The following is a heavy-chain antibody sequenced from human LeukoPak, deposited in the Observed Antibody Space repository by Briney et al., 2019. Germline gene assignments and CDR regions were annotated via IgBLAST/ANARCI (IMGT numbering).Heavy chain of an antibody. V-gene: IGHV4-61*02. D-gene: IGHD5-12*01. J-gene: IGHJ4*02. Sequence: PSETLSLTCTVSGGSISSGSCYWSWIRQPAGKGLEWIGRIYTSGSTNYNPSLKSRVTISVDTSKNQFSLKLSSVTAADTAVYYCARDPGYSGYDWYFDYWGQGTLVTVSS. CDR3: ARDPGYSGYDWYFDY. CDR2: IYTSGST. CDR1: GGSISSGSCY.